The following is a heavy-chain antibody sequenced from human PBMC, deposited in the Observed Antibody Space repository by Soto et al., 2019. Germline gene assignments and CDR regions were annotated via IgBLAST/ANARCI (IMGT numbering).Heavy chain of an antibody. D-gene: IGHD3-22*01. J-gene: IGHJ4*02. CDR1: GYLISSGYY. V-gene: IGHV4-38-2*02. Sequence: PSETLYLSCSVSGYLISSGYYWGWIRQTPGKGLEWLGSIDYSGRTYYNPSLKSRVSTSVDLSKNQFSLKLRSVTAADTAVYFCARDLSSGYDSYYVDYWGQGTLVTVSS. CDR2: IDYSGRT. CDR3: ARDLSSGYDSYYVDY.